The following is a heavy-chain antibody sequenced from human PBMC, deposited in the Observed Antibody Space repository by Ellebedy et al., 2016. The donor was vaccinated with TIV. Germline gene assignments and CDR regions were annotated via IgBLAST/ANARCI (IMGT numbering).Heavy chain of an antibody. J-gene: IGHJ6*02. Sequence: GESLKISXAASGFTFSSYSMNWVRQAPGKGLEWVSSISSSSSYIYYADSVKGRFTISRDNAKNSLYLQMNSLRAEDTAVYYCARDATVPVAGPYYYYGMDVWGQGTTVTVSS. V-gene: IGHV3-21*01. CDR1: GFTFSSYS. D-gene: IGHD6-19*01. CDR2: ISSSSSYI. CDR3: ARDATVPVAGPYYYYGMDV.